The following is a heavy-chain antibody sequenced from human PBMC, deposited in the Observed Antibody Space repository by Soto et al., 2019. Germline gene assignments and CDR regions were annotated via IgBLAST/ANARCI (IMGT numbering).Heavy chain of an antibody. Sequence: SETLSLTCTVSGGSISSSSYYWGWIRQPPGKGLEWIGSIYYSGSTYYNPSLKSRVTISVDTSKNQFSLKLSSVTAADTAVYYCAREEEWFGELSPTGGFDPWGQGTLVTISS. CDR3: AREEEWFGELSPTGGFDP. V-gene: IGHV4-39*02. CDR1: GGSISSSSYY. J-gene: IGHJ5*02. D-gene: IGHD3-10*01. CDR2: IYYSGST.